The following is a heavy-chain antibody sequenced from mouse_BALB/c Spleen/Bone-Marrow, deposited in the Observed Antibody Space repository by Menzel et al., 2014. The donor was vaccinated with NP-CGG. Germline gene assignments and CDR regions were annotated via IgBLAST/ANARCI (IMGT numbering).Heavy chain of an antibody. D-gene: IGHD3-2*02. CDR3: ARVTSSAVGAMDY. CDR2: IWAGGST. J-gene: IGHJ4*01. CDR1: GFSLTNYG. V-gene: IGHV2-9*02. Sequence: VMLVESGPGLVAPSQSLSIPCTVSGFSLTNYGVHWVRQPPGKGLEWLGVIWAGGSTNYNSALMSRLSISKDNSKSQVFLKMNSLQTDDTAMYYCARVTSSAVGAMDYWGQGTSVTVSS.